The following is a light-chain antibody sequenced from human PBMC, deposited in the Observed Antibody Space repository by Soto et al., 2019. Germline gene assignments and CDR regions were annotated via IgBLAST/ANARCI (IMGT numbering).Light chain of an antibody. CDR2: GAS. J-gene: IGKJ2*01. V-gene: IGKV3-15*01. CDR1: ETLITF. CDR3: QSYHDWPFA. Sequence: EIVLTQSPATLSVSPGERVTLSCRASETLITFLAGYQQKPGQAPRLLIYGASTRATGVPARFSGSGSATDFTLTISSLPTEDFAGYCCQSYHDWPFAVVQGTKLEI.